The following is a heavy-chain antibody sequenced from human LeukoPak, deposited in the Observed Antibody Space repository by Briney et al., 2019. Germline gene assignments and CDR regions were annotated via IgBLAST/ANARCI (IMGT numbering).Heavy chain of an antibody. CDR1: GYTFTSYD. CDR3: ARDYYDFWSGYYTGRLHNWFDP. CDR2: MNPNSGNT. V-gene: IGHV1-8*01. J-gene: IGHJ5*02. D-gene: IGHD3-3*01. Sequence: ASVKVSCKASGYTFTSYDINWVRQAPGQGLEWMVWMNPNSGNTGYAQKFQGRVTMTRNTSISTAYMELSSLRSEDTAVYYCARDYYDFWSGYYTGRLHNWFDPWGQGTLVTVSS.